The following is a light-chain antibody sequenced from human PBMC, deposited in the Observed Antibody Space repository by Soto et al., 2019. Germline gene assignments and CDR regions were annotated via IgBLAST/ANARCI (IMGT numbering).Light chain of an antibody. CDR2: LNSDGSH. Sequence: QSVLTQSPSASASLGASVKLTCTLSSGHSYYAIAWHQQQPAKGPRYLMKLNSDGSHSKGDGIPDRFSGSSSGAERYLTISSLQSEDEADYYCQTWGTGGVVFGGGTKLTVL. V-gene: IGLV4-69*01. CDR3: QTWGTGGVV. CDR1: SGHSYYA. J-gene: IGLJ2*01.